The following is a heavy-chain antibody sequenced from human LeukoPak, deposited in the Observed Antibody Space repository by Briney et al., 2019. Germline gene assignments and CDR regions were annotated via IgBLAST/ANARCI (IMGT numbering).Heavy chain of an antibody. CDR3: AKDRGYYDSSGSPQDY. CDR1: GFTVSSNY. D-gene: IGHD3-22*01. J-gene: IGHJ4*02. V-gene: IGHV3-23*01. Sequence: GGSLRLSCAASGFTVSSNYMSWVRQAPGKGLEWVSAISGSGGSTYYADSVKGRFTISRDNSKNTLYLQMNSLRAEDTAVYYCAKDRGYYDSSGSPQDYWGQGTLVTVSS. CDR2: ISGSGGST.